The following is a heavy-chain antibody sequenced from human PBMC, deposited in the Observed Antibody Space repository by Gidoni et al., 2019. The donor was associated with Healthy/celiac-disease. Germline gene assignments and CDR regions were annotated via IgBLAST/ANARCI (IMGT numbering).Heavy chain of an antibody. CDR3: ARCMVRGVINYYYYMDV. J-gene: IGHJ6*03. V-gene: IGHV4-59*01. CDR1: GGSISSYS. Sequence: QVQLQESGPGLVKPSETLSLTCTVSGGSISSYSWSWIRQPPGKGLEWIGYIYYSGSTNYNPSLKSRVTISVDTSKNQFSLKLSSVTAADTAVYYCARCMVRGVINYYYYMDVWGKGTTVTVSS. CDR2: IYYSGST. D-gene: IGHD3-10*01.